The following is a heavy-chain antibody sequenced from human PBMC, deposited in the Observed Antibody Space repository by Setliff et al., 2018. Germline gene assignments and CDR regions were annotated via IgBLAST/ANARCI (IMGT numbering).Heavy chain of an antibody. Sequence: GGSLRLSCTASGFTFGDYAMSWVRQAPGKGLEWVGFIKSKAYGGTTEYAASVKGRFTISRDDSKSIAYLQMNSLKTEDTAVYYCTREASVDFWSGNPYYYYMDVWGKGTTVTVSS. CDR2: IKSKAYGGTT. CDR3: TREASVDFWSGNPYYYYMDV. J-gene: IGHJ6*03. V-gene: IGHV3-49*04. D-gene: IGHD3-3*01. CDR1: GFTFGDYA.